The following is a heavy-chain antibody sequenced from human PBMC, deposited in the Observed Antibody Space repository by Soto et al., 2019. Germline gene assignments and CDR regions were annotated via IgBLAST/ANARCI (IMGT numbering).Heavy chain of an antibody. CDR2: ISYDGSNK. V-gene: IGHV3-30*18. J-gene: IGHJ4*02. Sequence: VQLVESGGGVVQPGRSLRLSCAASGFTFSSYGMHWVRQAPGKGLEWVAVISYDGSNKYYADSVKGRFTISRDNSKNTLYLQMNSLRAEDTAVYYCAKDRGRIQLWSDYWGQGTLVTVSS. D-gene: IGHD5-18*01. CDR1: GFTFSSYG. CDR3: AKDRGRIQLWSDY.